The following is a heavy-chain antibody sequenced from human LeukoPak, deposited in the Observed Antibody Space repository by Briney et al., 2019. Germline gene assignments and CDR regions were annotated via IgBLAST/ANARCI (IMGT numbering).Heavy chain of an antibody. CDR1: GFTFSNFG. D-gene: IGHD1-26*01. Sequence: GGSLRLSCAASGFTFSNFGMNWVRQAPGKGLEWVSHITSSSTNIYYADSVKGRFTISRDNAKNALSLQMNSLRDEDTAVYYRATSGNYYLKYWGQGTLVTVSS. J-gene: IGHJ4*02. CDR2: ITSSSTNI. CDR3: ATSGNYYLKY. V-gene: IGHV3-48*02.